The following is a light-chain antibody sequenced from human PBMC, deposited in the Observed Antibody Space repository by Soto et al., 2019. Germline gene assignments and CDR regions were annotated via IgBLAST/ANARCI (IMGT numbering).Light chain of an antibody. CDR1: QSVRSSY. J-gene: IGKJ1*01. CDR2: GAS. Sequence: EIVLTQSPGTLTLSPGERATLSCRASQSVRSSYLAWYQQRPGQAPRLLIYGASSRATGIPDRFSGSASGTDFTLTISRLEPEDFAVYYCQQYATSPWTFGQGTKVDIK. V-gene: IGKV3-20*01. CDR3: QQYATSPWT.